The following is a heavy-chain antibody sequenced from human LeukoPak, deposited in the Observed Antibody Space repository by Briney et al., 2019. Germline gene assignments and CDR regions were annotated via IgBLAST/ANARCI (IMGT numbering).Heavy chain of an antibody. CDR3: ASVYCSSTSCYSDRIDY. J-gene: IGHJ4*02. CDR2: INPNSGGT. V-gene: IGHV1-2*02. D-gene: IGHD2-2*02. CDR1: GYTFTGYY. Sequence: ASVKVSCKASGYTFTGYYMHWVRQAPGQGLEWMGWINPNSGGTNYAQKFQGRVTMTRDTSISTAYMELSRLRSDDTAVYYCASVYCSSTSCYSDRIDYWGQGTLVTVSS.